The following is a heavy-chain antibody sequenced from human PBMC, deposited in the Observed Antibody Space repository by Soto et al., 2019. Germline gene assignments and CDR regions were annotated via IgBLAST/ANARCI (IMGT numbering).Heavy chain of an antibody. J-gene: IGHJ6*02. Sequence: SVKVSCKASGGTFSSYAISWVRQAPGQGLEWMGGIIPIFGTANYAQKFQGRVTITADESTSTAYMELSSLRSEDTAVYYCASCGYSYGFYYYYGMDVWGQGTMVTVSS. CDR1: GGTFSSYA. CDR3: ASCGYSYGFYYYYGMDV. CDR2: IIPIFGTA. V-gene: IGHV1-69*13. D-gene: IGHD5-18*01.